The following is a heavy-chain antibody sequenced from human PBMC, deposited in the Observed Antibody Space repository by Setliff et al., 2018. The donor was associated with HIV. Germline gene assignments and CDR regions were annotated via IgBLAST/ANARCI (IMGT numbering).Heavy chain of an antibody. D-gene: IGHD1-26*01. CDR1: GGSITSGNYF. V-gene: IGHV4-61*09. Sequence: SETLSLTCTVSGGSITSGNYFWTWIRQPAGKGLEWIGHIYTDGSTNYNPSFRSRVTISVDSSKNQFSLKLSSVTAADTAVYYCARGIVGATSIDYWGQGTLVTVSS. CDR2: IYTDGST. CDR3: ARGIVGATSIDY. J-gene: IGHJ4*02.